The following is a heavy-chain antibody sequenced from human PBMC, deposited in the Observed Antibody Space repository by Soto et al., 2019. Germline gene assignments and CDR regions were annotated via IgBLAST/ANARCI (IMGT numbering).Heavy chain of an antibody. CDR2: IYPTGRT. CDR3: ARRYSSRPRNGFDP. D-gene: IGHD6-19*01. V-gene: IGHV4-39*01. Sequence: PSEPLSLTCSVSGGSINSSSYFWGWVRQPPGKGLEWMGSIYPTGRTYYSPYLRSRVTIYVDTSKNQFSLKLSAVTATDTAVFYCARRYSSRPRNGFDPWGQGTLVT. CDR1: GGSINSSSYF. J-gene: IGHJ5*02.